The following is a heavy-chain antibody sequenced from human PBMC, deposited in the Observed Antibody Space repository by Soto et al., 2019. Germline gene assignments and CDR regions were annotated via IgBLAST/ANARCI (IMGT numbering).Heavy chain of an antibody. CDR3: ARDTGRASADL. D-gene: IGHD1-26*01. CDR2: ISHTDRLT. CDR1: GFTFSYYE. Sequence: EVQLAESGGDLVQPGGSLRLSCVGSGFTFSYYEMNWVRQAPGKGLERVAFISHTDRLTHYPDSVKGRFTISRDNAKNSLYLEMTNLRVEDTAVYYCARDTGRASADLWGQGTLGSVSS. V-gene: IGHV3-48*03. J-gene: IGHJ5*02.